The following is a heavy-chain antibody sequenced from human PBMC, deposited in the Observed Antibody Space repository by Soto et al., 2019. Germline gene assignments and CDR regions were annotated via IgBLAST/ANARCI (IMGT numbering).Heavy chain of an antibody. CDR2: LSRSGGAT. CDR1: GFNTRFYS. CDR3: SKGEMSTIRNSFDP. D-gene: IGHD1-7*01. V-gene: IGHV3-23*01. J-gene: IGHJ5*02. Sequence: PGGPLRLSCTASGFNTRFYSMSWVRQTPGKGLEWVAALSRSGGATYYADSVRGRFTISRDASKDTLFLQMSNLRAEDTALYYCSKGEMSTIRNSFDPWGQGTLVTVSS.